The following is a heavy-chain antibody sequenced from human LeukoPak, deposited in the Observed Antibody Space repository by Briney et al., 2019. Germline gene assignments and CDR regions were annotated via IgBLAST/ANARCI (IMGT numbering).Heavy chain of an antibody. J-gene: IGHJ5*02. V-gene: IGHV4-59*01. CDR1: GGSIGSYY. CDR2: IYYSGST. CDR3: ARDSTYYDFWSGYHNWFDP. D-gene: IGHD3-3*01. Sequence: SETLSLTCTVSGGSIGSYYWSWIRQPPGKGLEWIGYIYYSGSTNYNPSLKSRVTISVDTSKNQFSLKLSSVTAADTAVYYCARDSTYYDFWSGYHNWFDPWGQGTLVTVSS.